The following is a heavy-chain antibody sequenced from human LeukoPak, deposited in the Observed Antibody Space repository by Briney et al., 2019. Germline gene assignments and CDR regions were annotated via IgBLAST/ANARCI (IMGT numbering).Heavy chain of an antibody. CDR1: GGSITSYY. J-gene: IGHJ6*03. Sequence: PSETLSFTCTVSGGSITSYYWSWIRQPVGKGLEWIGRIYTSGSTNYYHSLKSRVTMSVDTSKNQFSLKLSSVTAADTAVYYCARDYGDPRYYYYYYMDVWGKGTTVTVSS. CDR2: IYTSGST. D-gene: IGHD4/OR15-4a*01. V-gene: IGHV4-4*07. CDR3: ARDYGDPRYYYYYYMDV.